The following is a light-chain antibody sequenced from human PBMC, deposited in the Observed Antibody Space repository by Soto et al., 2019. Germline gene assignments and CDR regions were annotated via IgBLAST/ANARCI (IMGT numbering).Light chain of an antibody. V-gene: IGKV3-15*01. CDR2: AAS. CDR3: QQYDKWPLT. CDR1: QSVSTS. J-gene: IGKJ4*01. Sequence: EIVMTQSPATLSVSPGERATLSCRASQSVSTSLAWYQQKPGQAPRLLIYAASTRAPGIPARFSGSGSGTEFTLTLSSLQFEDFAVYYCQQYDKWPLTFGGGTKVEIK.